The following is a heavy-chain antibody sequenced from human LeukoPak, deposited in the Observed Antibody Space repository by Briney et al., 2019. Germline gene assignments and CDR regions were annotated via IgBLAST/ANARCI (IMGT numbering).Heavy chain of an antibody. D-gene: IGHD3-10*01. CDR1: GYTFDDYA. CDR3: AKDVMVRGVIIPYYFDY. V-gene: IGHV3-9*01. J-gene: IGHJ4*02. Sequence: GGSLRLSCAAYGYTFDDYAMHWVRQAPGKGLEWVSAISWNSGSIGYADSVKGRFTISRDNAKNSLYLQMNSLRAEDTALYYWAKDVMVRGVIIPYYFDYWGQGTLVTVSS. CDR2: ISWNSGSI.